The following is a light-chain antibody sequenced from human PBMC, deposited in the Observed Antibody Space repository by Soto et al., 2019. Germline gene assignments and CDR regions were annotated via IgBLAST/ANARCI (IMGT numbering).Light chain of an antibody. CDR1: RSISDW. V-gene: IGKV1-5*01. Sequence: DIQMTQSPSSLSPSVGYRVTITCRASRSISDWLAWYQQKPGKAPELLIFDASNLKSGVSSRFSGSGSGTEFTLTISRLQPDDVATYYCLQYSSHSWTFGQGTKVEIK. J-gene: IGKJ1*01. CDR3: LQYSSHSWT. CDR2: DAS.